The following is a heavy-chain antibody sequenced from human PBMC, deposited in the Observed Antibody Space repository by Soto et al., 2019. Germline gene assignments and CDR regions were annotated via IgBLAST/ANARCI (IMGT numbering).Heavy chain of an antibody. CDR1: GGTFNSYA. CDR3: ARGGLTMINRPDAFDI. J-gene: IGHJ3*02. D-gene: IGHD3-22*01. Sequence: GASVKVSCKASGGTFNSYAISWVRQAPGQGLEWMGGIIPIFGTTTYAQKFQGRVTVTADESTTTAYMELSSLRSEDTAVYYCARGGLTMINRPDAFDIWGQGTMVTVSS. CDR2: IIPIFGTT. V-gene: IGHV1-69*13.